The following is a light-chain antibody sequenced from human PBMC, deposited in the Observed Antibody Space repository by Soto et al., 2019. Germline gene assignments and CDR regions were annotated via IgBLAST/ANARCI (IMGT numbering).Light chain of an antibody. CDR1: QSVSNTY. J-gene: IGKJ2*01. CDR3: QQYGTSPPVYA. Sequence: EIVLTQSPGTLSLSPGERATLSCGTSQSVSNTYLAWYQQKPGQAPRLLIYGASSRAAGIPDRFSGGGSGTDFTLTISRLEPEDFAVYYCQQYGTSPPVYAFGQGTKLEIK. CDR2: GAS. V-gene: IGKV3-20*01.